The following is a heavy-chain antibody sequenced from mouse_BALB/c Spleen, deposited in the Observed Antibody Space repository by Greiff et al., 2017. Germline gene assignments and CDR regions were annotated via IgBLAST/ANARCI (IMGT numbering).Heavy chain of an antibody. V-gene: IGHV3-6*02. CDR3: ARYDLYAMDY. CDR2: ISYDGSN. D-gene: IGHD2-12*01. Sequence: VQLQQSGPGLVKPSQSLSLTCSVTGYSITSGYYWNWIRQFPGNKLEWMGYISYDGSNNYNPSLKNRISITRDTSKNQFFLKLNSVTTEDTATYYCARYDLYAMDYWGQGTSVTVSS. J-gene: IGHJ4*01. CDR1: GYSITSGYY.